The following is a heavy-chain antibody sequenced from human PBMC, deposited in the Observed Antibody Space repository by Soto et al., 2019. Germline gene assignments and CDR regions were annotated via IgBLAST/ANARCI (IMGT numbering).Heavy chain of an antibody. D-gene: IGHD3-10*01. CDR1: GGSISSGGYY. J-gene: IGHJ5*02. Sequence: LSLTCTVSGGSISSGGYYWSWIRQHPGKGLEWIGYIYYSGSTYYNPSLKSRVTISVDTSKNQFSLKLSSVTAADTAVYYCARVPSITMVRGVGFDPWGQGTLVTVSS. V-gene: IGHV4-31*03. CDR3: ARVPSITMVRGVGFDP. CDR2: IYYSGST.